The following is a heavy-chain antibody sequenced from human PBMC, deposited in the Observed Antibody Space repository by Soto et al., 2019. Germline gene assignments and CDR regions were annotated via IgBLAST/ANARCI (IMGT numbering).Heavy chain of an antibody. CDR3: ARGGQIAALLPAHNFDY. CDR2: INHSGST. Sequence: NPSETLSLTCAVYGGSFSGYYWSWIRQPPGKGLEWIGEINHSGSTYYSPSLKSRVTISLDTSKNQFSLKLSSVTAADTAVYYCARGGQIAALLPAHNFDYWGKGTLVTVS. V-gene: IGHV4-34*01. CDR1: GGSFSGYY. D-gene: IGHD6-6*01. J-gene: IGHJ4*02.